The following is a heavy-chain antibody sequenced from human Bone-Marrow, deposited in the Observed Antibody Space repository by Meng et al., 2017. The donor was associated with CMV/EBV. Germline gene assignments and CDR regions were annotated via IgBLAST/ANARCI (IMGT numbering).Heavy chain of an antibody. CDR2: INPNSGGT. J-gene: IGHJ4*02. V-gene: IGHV1-2*02. Sequence: ASVKVSCKASGYTFPGYYMHWVRQAPGQGLEWMGWINPNSGGTNYAQKFQGRVTMTRDTSISTAYMELSRLRSDDTAVYYCARAAGYCSSTSCLNFDYWGQGTLVTVSS. D-gene: IGHD2-2*03. CDR3: ARAAGYCSSTSCLNFDY. CDR1: GYTFPGYY.